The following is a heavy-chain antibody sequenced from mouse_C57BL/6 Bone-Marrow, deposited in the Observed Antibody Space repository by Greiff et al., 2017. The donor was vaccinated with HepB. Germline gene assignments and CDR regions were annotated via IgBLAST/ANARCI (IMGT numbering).Heavy chain of an antibody. CDR1: GYTFTSYD. Sequence: VKLMESGPELVKPGASVKLSCKASGYTFTSYDINWVKQRPGQGLEWIGWIYPRDGSTKYNEKFKGKATLTVDTSSSTAYMELHSLTSEDSAVYFCARELYYYGSSWYFDVWGTGTTVTVSS. CDR3: ARELYYYGSSWYFDV. V-gene: IGHV1-85*01. J-gene: IGHJ1*03. D-gene: IGHD1-1*01. CDR2: IYPRDGST.